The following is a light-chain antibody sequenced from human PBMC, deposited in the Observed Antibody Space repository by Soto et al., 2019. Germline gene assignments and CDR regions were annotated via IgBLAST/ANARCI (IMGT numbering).Light chain of an antibody. V-gene: IGKV3-20*01. CDR1: QSVSSNY. CDR2: GAS. Sequence: SLCTVSVSKGERATLTCRASQSVSSNYLAWYQQKPGQAPRLLIYGASNRATGIPDRFSGSGSGTDFTLTIIRLEPEDIAVCYCEPSGRLGRFGDGTIVDIK. J-gene: IGKJ3*01. CDR3: EPSGRLGR.